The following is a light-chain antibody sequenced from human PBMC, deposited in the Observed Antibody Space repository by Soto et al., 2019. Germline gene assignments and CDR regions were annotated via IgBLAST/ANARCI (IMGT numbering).Light chain of an antibody. CDR1: SSNIGAGYE. CDR3: QSYDSSLSGYV. J-gene: IGLJ1*01. CDR2: ENN. V-gene: IGLV1-40*01. Sequence: QSVLTQPPSVSEAPGQRVTISCTGSSSNIGAGYEAHWYQQVPGTAPKLLIYENNNRPSGVPDRFYGSKSGNSASLAITGLQAEDEAEYYCQSYDSSLSGYVFGTGTKLTVL.